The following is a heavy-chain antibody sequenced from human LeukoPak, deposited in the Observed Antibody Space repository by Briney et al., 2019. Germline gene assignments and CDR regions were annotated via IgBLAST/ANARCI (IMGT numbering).Heavy chain of an antibody. D-gene: IGHD1-26*01. CDR2: IQQHGSEK. CDR3: AKSKRKWELHHAFDI. V-gene: IGHV3-7*01. Sequence: GGALRLSCAASVFAFSRYWMSWVRQAPGKGVEWVAIIQQHGSEKSYMAPVKGRVTISRHNAKKSLYLHMNSMRAEDTAVYYCAKSKRKWELHHAFDIWGQGPMVTVPS. J-gene: IGHJ3*02. CDR1: VFAFSRYW.